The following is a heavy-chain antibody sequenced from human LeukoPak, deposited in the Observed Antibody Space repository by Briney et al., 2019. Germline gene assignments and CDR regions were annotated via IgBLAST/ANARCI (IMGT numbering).Heavy chain of an antibody. CDR3: ARDAEDCSSTSCYVHYYYYMDV. Sequence: SETLSLTCSVSGGSMSSSSYYYYWGWIRRPPGKGLEWIGSLFNSGSTYYNPSLKSRLTMSVDTSKNQFSMRLTSVTAADTAVYYCARDAEDCSSTSCYVHYYYYMDVWGKGTTVTVSS. J-gene: IGHJ6*03. D-gene: IGHD2-2*01. V-gene: IGHV4-39*02. CDR1: GGSMSSSSYYYY. CDR2: LFNSGST.